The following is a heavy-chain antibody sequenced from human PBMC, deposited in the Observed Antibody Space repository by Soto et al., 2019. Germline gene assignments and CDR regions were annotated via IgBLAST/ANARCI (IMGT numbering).Heavy chain of an antibody. CDR3: ARDLPRVGIDY. Sequence: EVQLVESGGGLVQPGGSLRLSCAASGFTVSSNYMSWVRQAPGKGLEWVSVIYSGGSTYYADSVKGSFTISRDNPKNTLYLQMNSMRAEDTAVYSCARDLPRVGIDYWGQGTLVTFSS. CDR2: IYSGGST. J-gene: IGHJ4*02. V-gene: IGHV3-66*01. D-gene: IGHD1-26*01. CDR1: GFTVSSNY.